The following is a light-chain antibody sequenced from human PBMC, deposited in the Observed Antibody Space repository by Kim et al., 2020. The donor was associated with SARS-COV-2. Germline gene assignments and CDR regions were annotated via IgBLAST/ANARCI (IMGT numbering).Light chain of an antibody. CDR1: QGIGND. V-gene: IGKV1-17*01. CDR3: LKHNDFPWT. Sequence: DIQMTQSPPSLAASVGDRVTITCRASQGIGNDLAWYQQTPGKAPKRLIYAASILQSGVPSRFSGSGSETEFILTINSLQPEDFATYYCLKHNDFPWTFGQGTKVDI. J-gene: IGKJ1*01. CDR2: AAS.